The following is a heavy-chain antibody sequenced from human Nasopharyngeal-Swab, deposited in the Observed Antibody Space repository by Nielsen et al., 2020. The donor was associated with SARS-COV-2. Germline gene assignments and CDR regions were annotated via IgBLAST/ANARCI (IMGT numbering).Heavy chain of an antibody. Sequence: SVKVSCKASGGTFSSYAISWVRQAPGQGLEWMGGIIPIFGTANYAQKFQGRVTITADESTSTAYMELGSLRSEDTAVYYCAREGPGATLPQAAFDIWGQGTMVTVSS. J-gene: IGHJ3*02. V-gene: IGHV1-69*13. CDR2: IIPIFGTA. CDR1: GGTFSSYA. D-gene: IGHD1-26*01. CDR3: AREGPGATLPQAAFDI.